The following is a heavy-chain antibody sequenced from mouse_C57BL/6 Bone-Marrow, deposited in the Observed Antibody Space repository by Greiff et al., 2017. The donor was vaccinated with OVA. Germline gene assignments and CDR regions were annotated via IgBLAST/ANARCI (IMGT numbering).Heavy chain of an antibody. D-gene: IGHD2-4*01. CDR2: IDPSDSYT. J-gene: IGHJ2*01. Sequence: VQLQQPGAELVMPGASVKLSCKASGYTFTSYWMHWVKQRPGQGLEWIGEIDPSDSYTNYNQKFKGKSTLTVDKSSSTAYMQLSSLTSEDSAVYYCARRLYYDYDGYFDYWSQGTTLTVSS. V-gene: IGHV1-69*01. CDR1: GYTFTSYW. CDR3: ARRLYYDYDGYFDY.